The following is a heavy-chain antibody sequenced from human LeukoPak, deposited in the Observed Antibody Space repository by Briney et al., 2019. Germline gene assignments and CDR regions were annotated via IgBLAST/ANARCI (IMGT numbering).Heavy chain of an antibody. CDR2: VYATGST. CDR1: GGSISTGREY. D-gene: IGHD3-10*01. Sequence: PSETLSLTCTVSGGSISTGREYWSWIRQPAGKGLEWIGRVYATGSTNYSPSLKSRATISLDPSKNQFSLKLSSVTAADTAVYYCARERSMVRGMSWFDPWGQGTLVTVSS. CDR3: ARERSMVRGMSWFDP. V-gene: IGHV4-61*02. J-gene: IGHJ5*02.